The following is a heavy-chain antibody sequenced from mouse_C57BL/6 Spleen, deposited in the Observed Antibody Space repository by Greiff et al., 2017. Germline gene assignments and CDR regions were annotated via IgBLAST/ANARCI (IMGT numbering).Heavy chain of an antibody. V-gene: IGHV6-6*01. CDR3: TRRGNFYYYAMDY. CDR1: GFTFSDAW. CDR2: IRNKANNHAT. J-gene: IGHJ4*01. D-gene: IGHD2-1*01. Sequence: EVQGVESGGGLVQPGGSMKLSCAASGFTFSDAWMDWVRQSPEKGLEWVAEIRNKANNHATYYAESVKGRFTISRDDSKSSVYLQMNSLRAEDTGIYYCTRRGNFYYYAMDYWGQGTSVTVSS.